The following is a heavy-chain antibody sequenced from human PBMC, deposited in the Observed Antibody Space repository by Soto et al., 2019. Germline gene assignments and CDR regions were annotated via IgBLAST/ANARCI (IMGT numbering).Heavy chain of an antibody. Sequence: QVQLVQSGAEVKKPGASVKVSCKASGYTFTSYDINWVRQATGQGLEWRGWMKPTSGNTGYAQKFQCRGTRYLNTAVSTAEMELSSLRYEDTAVYYCAGSPGDSLTGYYGLFWNDWGNGCAFDIWGQGTMVTVS. V-gene: IGHV1-8*01. CDR3: AGSPGDSLTGYYGLFWNDWGNGCAFDI. CDR2: MKPTSGNT. D-gene: IGHD3-9*01. J-gene: IGHJ3*02. CDR1: GYTFTSYD.